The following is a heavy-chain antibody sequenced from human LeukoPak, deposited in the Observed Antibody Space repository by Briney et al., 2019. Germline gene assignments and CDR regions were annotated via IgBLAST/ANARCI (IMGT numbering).Heavy chain of an antibody. CDR2: ISGSGGST. D-gene: IGHD3-3*01. CDR1: GFTFSSYA. V-gene: IGHV3-23*01. J-gene: IGHJ4*02. Sequence: HPGGSLRLSCAASGFTFSSYAMYWVRQAPGKGLEWVSAISGSGGSTYYADSAKGRFTISRDNSKNTLYLQMNSLRAEDTAVYYCAQQTLFWSGYYTPFDYWGQGTLVTVSS. CDR3: AQQTLFWSGYYTPFDY.